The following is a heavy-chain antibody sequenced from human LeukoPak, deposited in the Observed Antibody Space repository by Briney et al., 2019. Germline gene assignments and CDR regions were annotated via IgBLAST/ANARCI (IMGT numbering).Heavy chain of an antibody. CDR1: GYTFANYD. CDR3: ARGFSAYDGTDYAFSYY. CDR2: MNPNSGDT. J-gene: IGHJ4*02. Sequence: GSVKVSCKPSGYTFANYDITWVREAPGQGLEWMGWMNPNSGDTGYAQKFQGRVSMTRDTSISTAYMELSSLRSEDTAVYYCARGFSAYDGTDYAFSYYWGQGTLVTVSS. D-gene: IGHD3-22*01. V-gene: IGHV1-8*01.